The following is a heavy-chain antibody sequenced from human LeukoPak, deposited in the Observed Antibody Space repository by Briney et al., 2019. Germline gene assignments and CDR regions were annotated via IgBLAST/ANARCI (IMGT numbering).Heavy chain of an antibody. V-gene: IGHV4-39*07. Sequence: SETLSLTCTVSGGSISSSSYYWGWIRQPPGKGLEWIGSIYYSGSTYYNPSLKSRVTISVDTSKNQFSLKLSSVTAEDTAVYYCARLNAGTFGGYFDYWGQGTLVTVSS. CDR2: IYYSGST. CDR1: GGSISSSSYY. CDR3: ARLNAGTFGGYFDY. D-gene: IGHD3-16*01. J-gene: IGHJ4*02.